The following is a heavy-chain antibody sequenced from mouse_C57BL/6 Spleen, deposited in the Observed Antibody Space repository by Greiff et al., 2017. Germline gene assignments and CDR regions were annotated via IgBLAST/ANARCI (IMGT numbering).Heavy chain of an antibody. J-gene: IGHJ3*01. Sequence: QVQLQQSGAELVKPGASVKMSCKASGYTFTSYWITWVKPRPGQGLEWIGDIYPGSGSTNYNEKFKSKATLTVDPSSSTAYMQLSSLTSEDSAVYYCASRGMITIPFAYWCQGTLVTVSA. CDR2: IYPGSGST. D-gene: IGHD2-4*01. CDR3: ASRGMITIPFAY. CDR1: GYTFTSYW. V-gene: IGHV1-55*01.